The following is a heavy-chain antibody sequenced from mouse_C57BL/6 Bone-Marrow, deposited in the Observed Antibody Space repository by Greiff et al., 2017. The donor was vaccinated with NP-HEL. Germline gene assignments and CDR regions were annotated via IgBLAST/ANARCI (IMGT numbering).Heavy chain of an antibody. CDR3: AREVGLRRRTYAMDY. CDR1: GFTFSDYY. CDR2: INSDGSST. V-gene: IGHV5-16*01. Sequence: EVKLVESEGGLVQPGSSMKLSCTTSGFTFSDYYMAWVRQVPEKGLDWVANINSDGSSTYYLDSLKSRFIISRDNAKNILYMQMSRLKSEDTATYYCAREVGLRRRTYAMDYWGQGTSVTVSS. J-gene: IGHJ4*01. D-gene: IGHD2-4*01.